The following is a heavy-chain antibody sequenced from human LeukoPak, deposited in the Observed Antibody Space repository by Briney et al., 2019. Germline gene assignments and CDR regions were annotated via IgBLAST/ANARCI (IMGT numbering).Heavy chain of an antibody. J-gene: IGHJ5*02. CDR2: IKQDGSEK. V-gene: IGHV3-7*01. Sequence: GGSLRLSCAASGLTFSSSWMSWVRQAPGKGLEWVANIKQDGSEKYYVDSVKGRFSISRDNAKNSLYLQMNSLRVDDSAVYYCATGSSRFDPWGQGTLVTVSS. CDR3: ATGSSRFDP. D-gene: IGHD6-6*01. CDR1: GLTFSSSW.